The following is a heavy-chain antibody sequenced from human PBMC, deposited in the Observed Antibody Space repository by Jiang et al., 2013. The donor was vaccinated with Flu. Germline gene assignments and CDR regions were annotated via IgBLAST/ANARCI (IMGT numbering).Heavy chain of an antibody. CDR3: ASPRGTPRAFVY. D-gene: IGHD2-15*01. V-gene: IGHV1-3*01. CDR1: GYTFTSYA. Sequence: VESGAEVKKPGASVKVSCKASGYTFTSYAMHWVRQASGQRLEWMGWINAGNGNTKYSQKFQGRVTITRDTSASTAYMELSSLRSEDTAVYYCASPRGTPRAFVYWGQGTLVTVSS. CDR2: INAGNGNT. J-gene: IGHJ4*02.